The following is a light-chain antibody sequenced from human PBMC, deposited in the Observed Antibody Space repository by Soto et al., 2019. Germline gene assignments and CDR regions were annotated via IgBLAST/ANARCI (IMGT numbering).Light chain of an antibody. CDR3: QTWDTGSHRI. V-gene: IGLV4-69*01. CDR1: SGHNSYA. CDR2: LNSDGSH. J-gene: IGLJ2*01. Sequence: QSVLTQSPSASASLGASVKLTCTLSSGHNSYAIAWHQQQPGKGPRYLMKLNSDGSHTRGDGIPERFSGSSSGAERYLTISSLQSEDEADYYCQTWDTGSHRIFGGGTKLTV.